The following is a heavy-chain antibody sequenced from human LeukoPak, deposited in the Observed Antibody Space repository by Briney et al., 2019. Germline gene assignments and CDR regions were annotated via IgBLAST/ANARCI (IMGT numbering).Heavy chain of an antibody. D-gene: IGHD2-2*02. CDR2: ISYDGSNK. CDR3: ARDHCSSTSCYIRLFDY. CDR1: GFTFSSYA. Sequence: PGRSLRLSCAASGFTFSSYAMHWVRQAPGKGLEWVAVISYDGSNKYYADSVKGRFTISRDNSKNTLYLQMNSLRAEDTAVYYCARDHCSSTSCYIRLFDYWGQGTLVTVSS. J-gene: IGHJ4*02. V-gene: IGHV3-30-3*01.